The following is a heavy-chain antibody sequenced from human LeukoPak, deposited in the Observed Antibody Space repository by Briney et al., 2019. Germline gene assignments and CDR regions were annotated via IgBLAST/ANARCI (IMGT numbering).Heavy chain of an antibody. J-gene: IGHJ6*03. V-gene: IGHV3-21*01. CDR3: ARDLLGVIRSSRTGYMDV. CDR2: ISSSSSYI. CDR1: GFTFSSYA. Sequence: GGSLRLSCAASGFTFSSYAMNWVRQAPGKGLEWVSSISSSSSYIYYADSVKGRFTISRDNAKNSLYLQMNSLRAEDTAVYYCARDLLGVIRSSRTGYMDVWGKGTTVTVSS. D-gene: IGHD3-3*01.